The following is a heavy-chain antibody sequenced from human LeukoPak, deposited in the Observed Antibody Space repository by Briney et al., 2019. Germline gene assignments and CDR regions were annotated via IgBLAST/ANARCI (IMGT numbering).Heavy chain of an antibody. CDR1: GFTFSSYA. CDR3: AKDRYVAAVAVTPFDY. CDR2: ISGSGGST. J-gene: IGHJ4*02. D-gene: IGHD6-19*01. Sequence: GGSLRLSCAASGFTFSSYAMSWVRQAPGKGLEWVSAISGSGGSTYYADSVKGRFTISRDNSKNTLYLQMNSLRAEGTAVYYCAKDRYVAAVAVTPFDYWGQGTLVTVSS. V-gene: IGHV3-23*01.